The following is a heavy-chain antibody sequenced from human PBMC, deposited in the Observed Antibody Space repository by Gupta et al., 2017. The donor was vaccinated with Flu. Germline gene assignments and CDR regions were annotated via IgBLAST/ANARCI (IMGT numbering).Heavy chain of an antibody. CDR1: SYG. CDR2: IWYDGSNK. V-gene: IGHV3-33*01. J-gene: IGHJ4*02. D-gene: IGHD5-12*01. CDR3: AMEGYSGYDYGPLDY. Sequence: SYGMPWVRQAPGKGLEGVAVIWYDGSNKYYADSVKGRFTISRDNSKNTLYLQMNSLRAEDTAVYYCAMEGYSGYDYGPLDYWGQGTLVTVSS.